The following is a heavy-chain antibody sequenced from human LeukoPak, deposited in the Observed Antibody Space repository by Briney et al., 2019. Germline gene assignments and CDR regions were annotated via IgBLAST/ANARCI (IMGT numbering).Heavy chain of an antibody. CDR3: AKSPSGGYYYETSGYLDYFDY. CDR2: ISGSGGST. J-gene: IGHJ4*02. CDR1: GFTFSSYA. D-gene: IGHD3-22*01. Sequence: GGSLRLSCAASGFTFSSYAMSWVRQAPGKGLEWVSAISGSGGSTYYADSVKGRFTISRDNSKNTLYLQMNSLRAEDTAVYYCAKSPSGGYYYETSGYLDYFDYWGQGTLVTVSS. V-gene: IGHV3-23*01.